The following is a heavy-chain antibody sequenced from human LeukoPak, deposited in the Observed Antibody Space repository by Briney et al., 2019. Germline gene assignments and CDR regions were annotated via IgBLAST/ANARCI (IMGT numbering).Heavy chain of an antibody. V-gene: IGHV3-23*01. D-gene: IGHD1-26*01. CDR2: IRDTT. CDR1: GFTFSIYA. CDR3: AKAFAFVGANFFDY. J-gene: IGHJ4*02. Sequence: GGSLRLSCAASGFTFSIYAMSWVRQAPGKGLEWVSAIRDTTYYADSVEGRFTISRDNSKNTLYLQMNSLRAEDAAIYYCAKAFAFVGANFFDYWGQGTLVTVSS.